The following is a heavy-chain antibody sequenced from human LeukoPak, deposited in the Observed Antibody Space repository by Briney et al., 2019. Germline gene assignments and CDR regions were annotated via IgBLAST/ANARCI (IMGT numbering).Heavy chain of an antibody. D-gene: IGHD6-13*01. Sequence: ASVKVSCKASGYTFTSYYMHWVRQAPGQGLEWMGIINPSGGSTSYAQKFQGRVTMTRDTSTSTVYMELSSLRSEDTAVYYCARQTAALPYYYGMDVWGQGTTVTVSS. CDR2: INPSGGST. CDR1: GYTFTSYY. J-gene: IGHJ6*02. CDR3: ARQTAALPYYYGMDV. V-gene: IGHV1-46*01.